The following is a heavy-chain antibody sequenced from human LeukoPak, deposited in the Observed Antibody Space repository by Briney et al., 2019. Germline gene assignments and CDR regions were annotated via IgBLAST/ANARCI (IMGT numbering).Heavy chain of an antibody. CDR2: INHSGST. J-gene: IGHJ4*02. Sequence: SETLSLTCAVYGGSFSGYYWSWIRQPPGKGLEWIGEINHSGSTNYNPSLKSRVTISVDTSKNQFSLKLSSVTAADTAVYYCARTWKTYYYDSSGRFDYWGQGTLVTVSS. CDR3: ARTWKTYYYDSSGRFDY. V-gene: IGHV4-34*01. D-gene: IGHD3-22*01. CDR1: GGSFSGYY.